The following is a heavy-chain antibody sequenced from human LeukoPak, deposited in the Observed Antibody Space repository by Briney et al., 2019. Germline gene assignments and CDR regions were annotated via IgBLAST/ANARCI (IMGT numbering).Heavy chain of an antibody. V-gene: IGHV3-30*03. J-gene: IGHJ6*02. CDR1: GFTFSSYS. Sequence: GGSLRLSCAVSGFTFSSYSMNWVRQAPGKGLEWVAVISYYGSNKYYADSVKGRFTISRDNSKNTLYLQMNSLRGEDTAVYYCARGYDYDSSAYPGGYYGMDVWGQGTTVTVSS. CDR3: ARGYDYDSSAYPGGYYGMDV. D-gene: IGHD3-22*01. CDR2: ISYYGSNK.